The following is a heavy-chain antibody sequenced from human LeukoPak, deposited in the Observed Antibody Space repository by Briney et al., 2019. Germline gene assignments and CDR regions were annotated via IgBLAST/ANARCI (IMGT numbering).Heavy chain of an antibody. V-gene: IGHV4-59*01. J-gene: IGHJ4*02. CDR3: ARGGWSQDY. CDR2: IYYNGNT. CDR1: GGSINNNY. D-gene: IGHD6-19*01. Sequence: SDTLSLTCTVSGGSINNNYWSWFRQSPGKGLEWIGYIYYNGNTNYNTSFESRVTISVDTSKNQIHLRLSSVTAADTAVYYCARGGWSQDYWGQGTLVTVSS.